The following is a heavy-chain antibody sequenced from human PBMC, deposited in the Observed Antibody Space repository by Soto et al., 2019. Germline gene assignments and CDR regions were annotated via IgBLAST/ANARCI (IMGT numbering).Heavy chain of an antibody. Sequence: QVQLVESGGGVDQPGRSLRLSCAASGFTYSNYGIHWVRQAPGKGLEWVAVISYDGSNKYYADSVKGRFTISRDNSKNTVYLQMNSLRVDDTAMYYCAKGILWFGELSLEFGDHHGLDVWGQGATVTVSS. CDR1: GFTYSNYG. V-gene: IGHV3-30*18. J-gene: IGHJ6*02. CDR3: AKGILWFGELSLEFGDHHGLDV. CDR2: ISYDGSNK. D-gene: IGHD3-10*01.